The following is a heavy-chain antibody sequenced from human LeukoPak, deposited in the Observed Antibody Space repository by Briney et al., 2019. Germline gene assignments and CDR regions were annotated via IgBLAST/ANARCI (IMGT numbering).Heavy chain of an antibody. CDR3: ARHSFTTGDY. Sequence: SETLSLTCTVSGGSISTYYWSWIRQPPGKGLEWIGYMYYTGSTNYNPSLKSRVTISVDTSKNQFSLKLSSVTAADTAVYYCARHSFTTGDYWGQGTLVTVSS. V-gene: IGHV4-59*08. J-gene: IGHJ4*02. CDR1: GGSISTYY. CDR2: MYYTGST. D-gene: IGHD3-22*01.